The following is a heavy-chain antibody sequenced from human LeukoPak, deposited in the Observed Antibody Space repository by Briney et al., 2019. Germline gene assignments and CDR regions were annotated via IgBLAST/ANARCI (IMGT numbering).Heavy chain of an antibody. CDR2: IWYDGSNK. CDR3: ARDRIYHYFDY. CDR1: GFTSSSYG. Sequence: GGSLRLSCAASGFTSSSYGMHWVRQAPGKGLEWVAVIWYDGSNKYYADSVKGRFTISRDNSKNTLYLQMSSLRAEDTAVYYCARDRIYHYFDYWGQGTLVTVSS. J-gene: IGHJ4*02. D-gene: IGHD5/OR15-5a*01. V-gene: IGHV3-33*01.